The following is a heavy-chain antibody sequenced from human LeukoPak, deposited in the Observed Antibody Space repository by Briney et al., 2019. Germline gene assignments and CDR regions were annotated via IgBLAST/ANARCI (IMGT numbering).Heavy chain of an antibody. Sequence: SETLSLTCAVYGGSFSGYYWSWIRQPPGKGLEWIGEINHSGSTNYNPSLKSRVTISVDTSKNQFSLKLNSVTAADTAVYYCASQTRTLDYWGQGTLVTVSS. D-gene: IGHD4-11*01. V-gene: IGHV4-34*01. J-gene: IGHJ4*02. CDR1: GGSFSGYY. CDR2: INHSGST. CDR3: ASQTRTLDY.